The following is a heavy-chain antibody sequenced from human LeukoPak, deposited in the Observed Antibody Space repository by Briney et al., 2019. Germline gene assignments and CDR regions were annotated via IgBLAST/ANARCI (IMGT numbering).Heavy chain of an antibody. CDR1: GFTFTSSA. J-gene: IGHJ6*03. D-gene: IGHD5-18*01. CDR2: IVVGSGNT. V-gene: IGHV1-58*02. CDR3: AAGPHVDTAMVSYYYYYMDV. Sequence: ASVKVSCKASGFTFTSSAMQWVRQARGQRLEWIGWIVVGSGNTNYAQKFQERVTITRDMSTSTAYMGLSSLRSEDTAVYYCAAGPHVDTAMVSYYYYYMDVWGKGTTVTVSS.